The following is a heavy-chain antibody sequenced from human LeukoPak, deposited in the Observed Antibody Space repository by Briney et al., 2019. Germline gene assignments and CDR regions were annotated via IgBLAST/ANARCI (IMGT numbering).Heavy chain of an antibody. V-gene: IGHV4-34*01. Sequence: PSETLSLTCAVYGGSFSGYYWSWTRQPPGKGLEWIGEINHSGSTNYNPSLKSRVTISVDTSKNQFSLKLSSVTAADTAVYYCARRGYSYGPEGWGQGTLVTVSS. J-gene: IGHJ4*02. CDR2: INHSGST. CDR3: ARRGYSYGPEG. CDR1: GGSFSGYY. D-gene: IGHD5-18*01.